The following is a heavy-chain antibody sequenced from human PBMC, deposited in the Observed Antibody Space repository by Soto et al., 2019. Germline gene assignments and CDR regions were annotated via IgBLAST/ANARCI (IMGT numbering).Heavy chain of an antibody. CDR2: VIPVFNRT. J-gene: IGHJ6*02. CDR3: GRELPSGHVLGSLDV. Sequence: QVQLVQSGPEVKKPGASVKVSCEASGSMFTGYLIHWVRLVPGQGLEWMGGVIPVFNRTYSAQRFHDRVTFVADESTTTAYWELRRLTVADTATYYCGRELPSGHVLGSLDVWGQGTTVTVSS. D-gene: IGHD1-26*01. V-gene: IGHV1-69*01. CDR1: GSMFTGYL.